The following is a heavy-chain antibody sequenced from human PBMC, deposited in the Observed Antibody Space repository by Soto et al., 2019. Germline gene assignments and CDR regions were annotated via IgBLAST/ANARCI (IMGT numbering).Heavy chain of an antibody. V-gene: IGHV3-23*01. J-gene: IGHJ4*02. CDR3: AKEGRFGKRCFDF. Sequence: VQLLESGGGFVQPGGSLRLSCAASRFTFSSYGMSWVRQSPGKGLEWVSGISASGKMTYYADSVRGRFTISRDNFANMAYLQINNLRVDDTAIYFCAKEGRFGKRCFDFWGQGALVTVSS. CDR1: RFTFSSYG. CDR2: ISASGKMT. D-gene: IGHD3-16*01.